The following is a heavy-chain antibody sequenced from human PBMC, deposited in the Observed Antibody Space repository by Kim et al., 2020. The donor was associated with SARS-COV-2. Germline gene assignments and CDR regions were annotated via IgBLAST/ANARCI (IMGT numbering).Heavy chain of an antibody. D-gene: IGHD2-15*01. Sequence: DSVKGRFTVSRDNSKNTLYLQMNSLRAEDTAVYYCAKDPYCSGGSCYSDDFWGQGTLVTVSS. V-gene: IGHV3-23*01. CDR3: AKDPYCSGGSCYSDDF. J-gene: IGHJ4*02.